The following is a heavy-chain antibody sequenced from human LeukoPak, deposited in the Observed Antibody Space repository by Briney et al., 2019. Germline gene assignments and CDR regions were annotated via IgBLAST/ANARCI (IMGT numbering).Heavy chain of an antibody. J-gene: IGHJ4*02. CDR3: ARETWXXXXXFDY. D-gene: IGHD1-26*01. CDR1: GGSISSGGYY. Sequence: SETLSLTCTVSGGSISSGGYYWSWIRQHPGKGLEWIGYIYYSGSTYYNPSLKSRVTISVDTSKNQFSLKLSSVTAADTAVYYCARETWXXXXXFDYXGQGXLVTVS. V-gene: IGHV4-31*03. CDR2: IYYSGST.